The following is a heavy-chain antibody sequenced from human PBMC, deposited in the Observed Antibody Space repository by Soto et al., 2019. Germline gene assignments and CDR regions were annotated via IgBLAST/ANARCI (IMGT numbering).Heavy chain of an antibody. V-gene: IGHV1-69*13. D-gene: IGHD3-22*01. CDR1: GGTFSSYA. CDR2: IIPIFGTA. CDR3: ARAAPDDYYYDSSGYPRLTFDY. Sequence: GASVKVSCKASGGTFSSYAISWVRQAPGQGLEWMGGIIPIFGTANYAQKFQGRVTITADESTSTAYMELSSLRSEDTAVYYCARAAPDDYYYDSSGYPRLTFDYWGQGTLVTSPQ. J-gene: IGHJ4*02.